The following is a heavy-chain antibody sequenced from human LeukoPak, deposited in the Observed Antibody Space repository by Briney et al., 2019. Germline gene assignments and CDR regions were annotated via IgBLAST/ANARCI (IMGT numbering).Heavy chain of an antibody. CDR1: GFTFDDYA. J-gene: IGHJ6*02. D-gene: IGHD4-23*01. CDR3: AKDLEKMTTVVTPYHYYGMDV. Sequence: GGSLRLSCAASGFTFDDYAMHWVRQAPGKGLEWVAVISYDGSNKYYADSVKGRFTISRDNSKNTLYLQMNSLRAEDTAVYYCAKDLEKMTTVVTPYHYYGMDVWGQGTTVTVSS. CDR2: ISYDGSNK. V-gene: IGHV3-30*18.